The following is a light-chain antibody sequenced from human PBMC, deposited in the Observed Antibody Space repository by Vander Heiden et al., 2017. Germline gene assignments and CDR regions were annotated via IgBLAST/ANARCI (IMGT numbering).Light chain of an antibody. CDR1: QDISNY. J-gene: IGKJ4*01. V-gene: IGKV1-27*01. Sequence: DPQIPHSPSSLSASVGDRVTITCRASQDISNYLAWYQQKPGKAPKLLIYSASALQWGVSSRFSASGSGTDFALTISGLQPEDVATYYCQKDDNDPRTFGGGTKVEVK. CDR3: QKDDNDPRT. CDR2: SAS.